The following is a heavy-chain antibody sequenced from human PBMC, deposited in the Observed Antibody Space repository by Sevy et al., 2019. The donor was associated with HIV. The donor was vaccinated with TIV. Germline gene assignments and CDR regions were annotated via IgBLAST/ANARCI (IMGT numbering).Heavy chain of an antibody. CDR1: GFTFSSYS. J-gene: IGHJ4*02. V-gene: IGHV3-48*02. CDR2: ISSSSSTI. D-gene: IGHD6-19*01. CDR3: ARDKKYSSGWGYFDY. Sequence: GGSLRLSCAASGFTFSSYSMNWVRQAPGKGLEWVSYISSSSSTIYYADSVKGRFTISRDNAKNSLYLQMNSLRDEDMAVYYCARDKKYSSGWGYFDYWGQGTLVTVSS.